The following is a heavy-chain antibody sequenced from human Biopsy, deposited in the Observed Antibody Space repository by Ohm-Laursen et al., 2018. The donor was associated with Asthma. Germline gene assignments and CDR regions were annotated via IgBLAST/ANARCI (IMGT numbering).Heavy chain of an antibody. CDR3: ARAVDYSHYYGIDV. CDR1: GYTFNSAG. CDR2: ISVYNGNT. J-gene: IGHJ6*02. V-gene: IGHV1-18*01. Sequence: ASVKVSCKPSGYTFNSAGITWVRQAPGQGLEWMGWISVYNGNTKVAQKLQDRVTMITDTSTSTAYMELRSVRSDDTAVYFCARAVDYSHYYGIDVWGQGTTVTVS. D-gene: IGHD3-10*01.